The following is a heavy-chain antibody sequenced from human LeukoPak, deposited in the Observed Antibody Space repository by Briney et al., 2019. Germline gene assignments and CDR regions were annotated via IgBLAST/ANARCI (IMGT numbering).Heavy chain of an antibody. D-gene: IGHD7-27*01. CDR1: GGSISSSSYF. V-gene: IGHV4-39*07. J-gene: IGHJ4*02. CDR2: IFHTGIT. Sequence: SETLSLTCTVSGGSISSSSYFWDWIRQPPGKGLEWIGSIFHTGITYYNPSLKSRVTISVDTSKNRFSLKLSTVTAADTAVYYCARRPTGDPKFDYWGQGTLVTVSS. CDR3: ARRPTGDPKFDY.